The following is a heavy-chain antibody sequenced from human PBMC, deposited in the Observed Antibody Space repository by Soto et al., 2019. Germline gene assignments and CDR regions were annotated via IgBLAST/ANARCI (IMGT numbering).Heavy chain of an antibody. Sequence: PSETLSLTCAVYGGSFTGYYWSWIRQPPGKGLEWIGEINHSGSTNYNPSLKSRVTISVDTSKNQFSLKLSSVTAADTAVYYCARSSYDILTGYGHYGMDVWGQGTTVT. V-gene: IGHV4-34*01. CDR3: ARSSYDILTGYGHYGMDV. D-gene: IGHD3-9*01. J-gene: IGHJ6*02. CDR1: GGSFTGYY. CDR2: INHSGST.